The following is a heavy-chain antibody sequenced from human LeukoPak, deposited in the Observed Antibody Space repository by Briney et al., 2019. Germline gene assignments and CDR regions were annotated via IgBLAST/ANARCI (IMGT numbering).Heavy chain of an antibody. V-gene: IGHV3-30*04. J-gene: IGHJ6*02. Sequence: GGSLRLSCAASGFTFSSYAMHWVRQAPGKGLEWVAVISYDGSNKYYADSVKGRFTISRDNSKNTLYLQMNSLRAEDTAVYYCARDQQGSDFWSGYFTLGYYYGMGVWGQGTTVTVSS. CDR1: GFTFSSYA. D-gene: IGHD3-3*01. CDR3: ARDQQGSDFWSGYFTLGYYYGMGV. CDR2: ISYDGSNK.